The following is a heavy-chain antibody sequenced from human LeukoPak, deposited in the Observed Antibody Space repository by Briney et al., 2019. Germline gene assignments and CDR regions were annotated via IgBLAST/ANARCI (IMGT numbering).Heavy chain of an antibody. Sequence: GGSLRLSCAVSGITLSNYGMTWVRQAPGKGLEWVAGISGSGGGTNYADSVKGRYTISRDNSKNTLYLQMNSLRAEDTAVYFCAKRGVVIRVILVGFHKEAYYFDSWGQGALVTVSS. J-gene: IGHJ4*02. CDR1: GITLSNYG. CDR2: ISGSGGGT. V-gene: IGHV3-23*01. CDR3: AKRGVVIRVILVGFHKEAYYFDS. D-gene: IGHD3-22*01.